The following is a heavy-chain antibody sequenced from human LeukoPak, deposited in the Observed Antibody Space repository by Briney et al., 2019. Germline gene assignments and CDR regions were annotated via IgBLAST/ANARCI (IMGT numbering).Heavy chain of an antibody. J-gene: IGHJ5*02. CDR3: ARDQAIAAAGGRWFDP. CDR1: GGSISTSSDS. CDR2: IYNSGST. D-gene: IGHD6-13*01. V-gene: IGHV4-39*07. Sequence: SETLSLTCSVSGGSISTSSDSWGWIRQPPGKGLEWIGIIYNSGSTYYNPSLKSRVTISKDTSKNQLSLNVISVTAADTAVYYCARDQAIAAAGGRWFDPWGQGTLVTVSS.